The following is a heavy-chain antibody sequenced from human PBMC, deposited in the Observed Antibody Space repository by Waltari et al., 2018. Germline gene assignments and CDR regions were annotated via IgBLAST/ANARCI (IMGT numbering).Heavy chain of an antibody. CDR1: GFTFSSYA. CDR2: ISGSGGST. CDR3: AKGGDSSGYSPRGGY. V-gene: IGHV3-23*01. D-gene: IGHD3-22*01. J-gene: IGHJ4*02. Sequence: EVQLLESGGGLVQPGGSLRLSCAASGFTFSSYAMSWVRQAPGKGLEWVSAISGSGGSTYYADSVKGRVTISRDNSKNTLYLQMNSLRAEDTAVYYCAKGGDSSGYSPRGGYWGQGTLVTVSS.